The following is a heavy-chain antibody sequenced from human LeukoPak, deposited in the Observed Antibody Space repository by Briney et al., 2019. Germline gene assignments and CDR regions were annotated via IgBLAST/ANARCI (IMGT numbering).Heavy chain of an antibody. Sequence: GGSLRLSCAASGFTFSSYGMHWVRQAPGKGLEWVAVIWYDGSNKYYADSVKGRFTISRDNSKNTLYLQMNSLRAEDTAVYYCARDSWATSHFDYWGQGTLVTVSS. J-gene: IGHJ4*02. CDR3: ARDSWATSHFDY. D-gene: IGHD5-24*01. V-gene: IGHV3-33*01. CDR2: IWYDGSNK. CDR1: GFTFSSYG.